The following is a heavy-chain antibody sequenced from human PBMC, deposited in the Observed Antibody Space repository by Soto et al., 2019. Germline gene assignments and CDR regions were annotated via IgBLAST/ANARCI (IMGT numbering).Heavy chain of an antibody. V-gene: IGHV4-59*01. CDR3: ARVRESSRLFDY. J-gene: IGHJ4*02. Sequence: SETLSLTCTVSGGSISSYYWSWIRQPPGKGLEWIGYIYYSGSTNYNPSLKSRVTISVDTSKNQFSLKLSSVTAADTAVYYCARVRESSRLFDYWGQGTLVTV. CDR1: GGSISSYY. CDR2: IYYSGST. D-gene: IGHD6-13*01.